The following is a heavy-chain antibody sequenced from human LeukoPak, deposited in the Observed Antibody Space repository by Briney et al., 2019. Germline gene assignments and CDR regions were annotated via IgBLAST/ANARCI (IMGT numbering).Heavy chain of an antibody. V-gene: IGHV4-34*01. CDR1: DGSISTYY. Sequence: SETLSLTCTVSDGSISTYYWSWIRQPPGQGLEWIGEINHSGSTNYNPSLQRRSTKLVDTSKNQFSLKVSSVTAADTAVYYCARVTGAGILWFGIPYYYYYYMDVWGKGTTVTVSS. D-gene: IGHD3-10*01. CDR3: ARVTGAGILWFGIPYYYYYYMDV. CDR2: INHSGST. J-gene: IGHJ6*03.